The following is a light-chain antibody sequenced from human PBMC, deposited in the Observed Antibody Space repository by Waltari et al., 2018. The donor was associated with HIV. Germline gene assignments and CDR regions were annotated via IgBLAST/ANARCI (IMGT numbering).Light chain of an antibody. Sequence: QSALTQPASVSGSPGQSITISCTGPSSALTYYNSVSWYQHHPGKAPKVIIYDVSNRPSGVSHRFSGSKSGHTASLTISGLQAEDEADYFCTSYISSSTPVFGGGTKLTVL. J-gene: IGLJ3*02. V-gene: IGLV2-14*01. CDR1: SSALTYYNS. CDR2: DVS. CDR3: TSYISSSTPV.